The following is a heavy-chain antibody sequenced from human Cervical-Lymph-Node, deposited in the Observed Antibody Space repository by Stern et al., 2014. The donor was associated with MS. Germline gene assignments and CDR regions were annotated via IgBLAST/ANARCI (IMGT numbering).Heavy chain of an antibody. CDR3: ARGGRGVGLEY. D-gene: IGHD3-10*01. CDR2: VSNDGTQR. CDR1: GFTFSTYA. Sequence: VQLEESGGGVVQPGRSLSLSCVASGFTFSTYALHWVRQAPGKGLEWVAFVSNDGTQRTSTVAVKAGFTSTRDNSKSTLYLHMNSLRDEDAAVYFCARGGRGVGLEYWGQGALVTVSS. J-gene: IGHJ4*02. V-gene: IGHV3-30-3*01.